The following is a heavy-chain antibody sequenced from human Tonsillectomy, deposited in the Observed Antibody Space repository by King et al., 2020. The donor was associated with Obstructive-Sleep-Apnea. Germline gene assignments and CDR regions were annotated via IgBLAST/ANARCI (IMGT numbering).Heavy chain of an antibody. CDR1: GFTFSDAW. V-gene: IGHV3-15*01. J-gene: IGHJ4*02. CDR3: THIVVVPAAIGH. D-gene: IGHD2-2*02. Sequence: VQLVESGGGLVKPGGSLRLSCAASGFTFSDAWMSWVRQAPGKGLEWLGRIKSKAGGGTTDYAAPVKGRITNSRDDSKNTLYLQMNSLKTEDTAVYYCTHIVVVPAAIGHWGQGTLVTVSS. CDR2: IKSKAGGGTT.